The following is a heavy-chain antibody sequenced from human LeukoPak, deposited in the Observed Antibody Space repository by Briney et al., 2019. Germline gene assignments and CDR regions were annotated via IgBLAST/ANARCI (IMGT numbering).Heavy chain of an antibody. V-gene: IGHV1-69*04. D-gene: IGHD2-2*01. CDR3: ARDQGLGYCSSTSCSAFDI. J-gene: IGHJ3*02. CDR1: GGTFSRYA. Sequence: SVKVSCKASGGTFSRYAISWVRQAPGQGLEWMGRIIPILGIANYAQKFQGRVTITADKSTSTAYMELSSLRSEDTAVYYCARDQGLGYCSSTSCSAFDIWGQGTMVTVSS. CDR2: IIPILGIA.